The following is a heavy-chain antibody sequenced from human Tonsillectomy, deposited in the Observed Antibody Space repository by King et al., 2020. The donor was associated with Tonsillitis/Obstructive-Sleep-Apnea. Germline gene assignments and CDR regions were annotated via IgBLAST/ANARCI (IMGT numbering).Heavy chain of an antibody. Sequence: QVQLVESGSVFKKPGASVKGSFKASGYTFTSYAMNWVRQAPGQGLEWMGWGNTNTGNPTYSQGFTGRFVFSLDTSVSTAYLQISSLKAEDTAVYYCARDHRSGYDYWGQGTLVTVSS. V-gene: IGHV7-4-1*02. CDR1: GYTFTSYA. CDR2: GNTNTGNP. D-gene: IGHD3-22*01. CDR3: ARDHRSGYDY. J-gene: IGHJ4*02.